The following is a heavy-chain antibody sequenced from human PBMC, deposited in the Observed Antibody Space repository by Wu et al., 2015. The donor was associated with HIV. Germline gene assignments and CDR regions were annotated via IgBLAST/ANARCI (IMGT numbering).Heavy chain of an antibody. Sequence: QVQLVQSGAEVKKPGASVKVSCQASGYTFTAYSMHWVRQAPGQGLEWMGWINPNSGGTKYAQKFQGRVTMTRDTSISTAYMELSRLRSDDTAVYYCARDGDTVMATRAGFDPVGP. V-gene: IGHV1-2*02. D-gene: IGHD5-18*01. CDR2: INPNSGGT. CDR1: GYTFTAYS. J-gene: IGHJ5*02. CDR3: ARDGDTVMATRAGFDP.